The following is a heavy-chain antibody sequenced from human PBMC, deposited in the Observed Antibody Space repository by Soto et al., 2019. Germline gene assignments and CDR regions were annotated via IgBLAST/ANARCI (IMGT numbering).Heavy chain of an antibody. J-gene: IGHJ4*02. Sequence: QVQLVESGGGVVQPGRSLRLSCAASGFTFSVYGMHWVRQAPGKGLEWVGVVSNDGRNEHYADSVRGRFTVSRDNSKNTLYLQMNSLRAEDTAVYYCAKTITTSGDRTGRGALTDNWGQGALVTVSS. CDR3: AKTITTSGDRTGRGALTDN. CDR2: VSNDGRNE. CDR1: GFTFSVYG. D-gene: IGHD3-3*01. V-gene: IGHV3-30*18.